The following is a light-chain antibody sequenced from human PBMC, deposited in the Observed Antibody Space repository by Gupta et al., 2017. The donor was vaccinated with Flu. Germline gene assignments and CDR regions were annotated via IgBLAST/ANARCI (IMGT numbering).Light chain of an antibody. CDR1: QSVNYSY. CDR2: GAS. CDR3: QQYGSSPLT. Sequence: DIVLTQSPGTLSLSPGERATLSCRASQSVNYSYLAWYQQKPGQAPRLLIYGASSRATGIPDRFSGSGSGTDFTLTISRLESEDFAVYYCQQYGSSPLTFGGGTKVEIK. J-gene: IGKJ4*01. V-gene: IGKV3-20*01.